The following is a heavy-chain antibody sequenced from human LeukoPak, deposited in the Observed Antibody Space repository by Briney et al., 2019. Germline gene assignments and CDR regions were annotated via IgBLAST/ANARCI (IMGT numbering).Heavy chain of an antibody. CDR2: ISAYNGNT. D-gene: IGHD6-19*01. V-gene: IGHV1-18*01. Sequence: ASVKVSCKASGYTFTSYGISWVRQAPGQGLEWMGWISAYNGNTNYAQKLQGRVTMTTDTSTSTAYMELRSLRSDDTAVYYCARVVNSSGWYVAFDIWGQGTMVTVSS. J-gene: IGHJ3*02. CDR1: GYTFTSYG. CDR3: ARVVNSSGWYVAFDI.